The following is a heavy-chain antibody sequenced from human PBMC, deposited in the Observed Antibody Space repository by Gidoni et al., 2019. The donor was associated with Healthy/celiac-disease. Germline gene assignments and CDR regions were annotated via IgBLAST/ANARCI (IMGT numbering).Heavy chain of an antibody. D-gene: IGHD4-17*01. CDR1: GFTFSSYA. J-gene: IGHJ4*03. CDR3: ARDANDYGDSGGYFD. Sequence: QVQLVESGGGVVQPGRSLRLSCAASGFTFSSYAMHWVRQAPGKGLEWVAVISYDGSNKYYADSVKGRFTISRDNSKNTLYLQMNSLRAEDTAVYYCARDANDYGDSGGYFD. V-gene: IGHV3-30-3*01. CDR2: ISYDGSNK.